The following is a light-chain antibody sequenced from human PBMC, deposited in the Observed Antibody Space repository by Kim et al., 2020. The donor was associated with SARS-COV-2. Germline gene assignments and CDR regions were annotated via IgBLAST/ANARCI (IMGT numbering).Light chain of an antibody. J-gene: IGKJ5*01. CDR2: GAS. V-gene: IGKV3-15*01. Sequence: PLSPGERATLSCRASQSISSSLAWYQQKPGQAPRVLIYGASARATGIPARFSGSGSGTEFTLTISNVQSEDFAVYYCQQYAYWRAFGQGTRLEIK. CDR1: QSISSS. CDR3: QQYAYWRA.